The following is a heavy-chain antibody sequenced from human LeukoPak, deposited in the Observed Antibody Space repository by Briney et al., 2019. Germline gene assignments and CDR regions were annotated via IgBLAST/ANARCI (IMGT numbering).Heavy chain of an antibody. J-gene: IGHJ3*02. V-gene: IGHV4-39*01. CDR3: ARASVSLVRGVIMVEAFDI. Sequence: SETLSLTCTVSGGSISSSSYYWGWIRQPPGKGLEWIGSIYYSGSTYYNPSLKSRVTISVDTSKNQFSLKLSSVTAADTAVYYCARASVSLVRGVIMVEAFDIWGQGTMVTVSS. D-gene: IGHD3-10*01. CDR1: GGSISSSSYY. CDR2: IYYSGST.